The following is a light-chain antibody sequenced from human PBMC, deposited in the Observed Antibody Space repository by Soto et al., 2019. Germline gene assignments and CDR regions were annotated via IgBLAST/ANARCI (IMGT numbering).Light chain of an antibody. CDR3: QQYARSQWT. CDR2: GAS. J-gene: IGKJ1*01. V-gene: IGKV3-20*01. CDR1: QSVTSSY. Sequence: ELVLTQSPGTLSLSPWERSTLSCRISQSVTSSYLAWYQQKPGQAPRLLIYGASSRATGVPDRFSGSGSGTDFTLTISRLEPEDFAMYYCQQYARSQWTFGRGTKVDIK.